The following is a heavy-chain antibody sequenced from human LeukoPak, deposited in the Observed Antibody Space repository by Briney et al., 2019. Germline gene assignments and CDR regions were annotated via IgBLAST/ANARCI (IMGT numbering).Heavy chain of an antibody. V-gene: IGHV1-3*01. J-gene: IGHJ4*02. D-gene: IGHD6-13*01. CDR3: ARDQIKYSSSWSEPGY. Sequence: ASVKVSCKASGYTFTSYGISWVRQAPGQGLEWMGWINAGNGNTKYSQKFQGRVTITRDTSASTAYMELSSLRSEDTAVYYCARDQIKYSSSWSEPGYWGQGTLVTVSS. CDR1: GYTFTSYG. CDR2: INAGNGNT.